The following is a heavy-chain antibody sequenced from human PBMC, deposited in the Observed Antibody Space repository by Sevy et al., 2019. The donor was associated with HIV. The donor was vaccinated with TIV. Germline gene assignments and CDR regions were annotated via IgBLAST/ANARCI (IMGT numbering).Heavy chain of an antibody. J-gene: IGHJ2*01. CDR1: GFTFSVSG. CDR2: IRGKADNYAT. Sequence: GGSLRLSCAASGFTFSVSGVHWVRHASGKGLEWVGRIRGKADNYATAYAASVKGRFTVSRDDSKNTAYLQMNSLKTEDTAVYYCTRFYHDYAWYFDLWGRGTLVTVSS. CDR3: TRFYHDYAWYFDL. V-gene: IGHV3-73*01. D-gene: IGHD4-17*01.